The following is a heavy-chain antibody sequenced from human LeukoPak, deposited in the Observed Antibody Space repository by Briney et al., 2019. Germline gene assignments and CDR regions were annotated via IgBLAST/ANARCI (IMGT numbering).Heavy chain of an antibody. CDR2: ISYDGSNK. V-gene: IGHV3-30-3*01. CDR1: GFTFNTYA. D-gene: IGHD2-15*01. J-gene: IGHJ4*02. Sequence: GGSLRLSCAASGFTFNTYAMHWVCQAPGKGLEWVALISYDGSNKYYADSVSGRFTISRDNSKNTMYMQLNSLRAEDTAVYYCARDPGYCRGGTCYSRFDYWGQGTLVTVSS. CDR3: ARDPGYCRGGTCYSRFDY.